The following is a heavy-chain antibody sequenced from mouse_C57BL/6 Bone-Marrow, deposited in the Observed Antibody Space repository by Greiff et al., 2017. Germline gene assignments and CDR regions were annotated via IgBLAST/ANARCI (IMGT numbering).Heavy chain of an antibody. CDR3: ASLGFSYAMDY. D-gene: IGHD4-1*01. V-gene: IGHV5-6*01. Sequence: EVQRVESGGDLVKPGGSLKLSCAASGFTFSSYGMSWVRQTPDKRLEWVATISSGGSYTYYPDSVKGRFTISRDNAKNTLYLQMSSLKSEDTAMYYCASLGFSYAMDYWGQGTSVTGSS. J-gene: IGHJ4*01. CDR1: GFTFSSYG. CDR2: ISSGGSYT.